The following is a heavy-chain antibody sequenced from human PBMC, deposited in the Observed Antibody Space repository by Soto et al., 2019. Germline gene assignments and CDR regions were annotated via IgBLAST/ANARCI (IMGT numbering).Heavy chain of an antibody. CDR3: ARSSGSYSYYGMDV. Sequence: QVQLVQSGAEVKKPGASVKVSCKPSGYTLTDYYIHWVRQAPGQRPEWMGWINPKNGDTKSAQKFQGRVTMTRDMSVTTAYLDLSSLRSDYTAQYYCARSSGSYSYYGMDVWGQGTTVTVSS. V-gene: IGHV1-2*02. CDR1: GYTLTDYY. J-gene: IGHJ6*02. D-gene: IGHD6-19*01. CDR2: INPKNGDT.